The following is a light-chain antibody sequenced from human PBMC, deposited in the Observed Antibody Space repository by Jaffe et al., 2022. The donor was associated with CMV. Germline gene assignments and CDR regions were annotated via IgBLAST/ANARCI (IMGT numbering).Light chain of an antibody. CDR2: WAS. Sequence: DIVMTQSPDSLAVSLGERATINCKSSQTVLYSPNNKNYLAWYQQKPGQPPKLLIYWASTRESGVPGRFSGSGSGTDFTLTITSLQAEDVALYYCQQYYKSPFTFGPGTKVDIK. V-gene: IGKV4-1*01. J-gene: IGKJ3*01. CDR3: QQYYKSPFT. CDR1: QTVLYSPNNKNY.